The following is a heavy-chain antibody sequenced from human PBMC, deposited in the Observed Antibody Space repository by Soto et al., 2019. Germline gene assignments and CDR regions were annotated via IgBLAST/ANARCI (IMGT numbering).Heavy chain of an antibody. CDR3: ARASGDYYYYYYMDV. CDR2: ISSSSSYI. V-gene: IGHV3-21*01. D-gene: IGHD4-17*01. J-gene: IGHJ6*03. Sequence: GESLKISCAASGFTFSSYSMNWVRQAPGKGLEWVSSISSSSSYIYYADSVKGRFTISRDNAKNSLYLQMNSLRAEDTAVYYCARASGDYYYYYYMDVWGKGTTVTVSS. CDR1: GFTFSSYS.